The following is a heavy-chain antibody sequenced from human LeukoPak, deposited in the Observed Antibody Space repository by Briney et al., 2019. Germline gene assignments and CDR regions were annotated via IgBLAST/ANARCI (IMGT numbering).Heavy chain of an antibody. CDR1: GGSITGYY. J-gene: IGHJ4*02. CDR3: ARGRGQPDYDSSGYFDY. CDR2: IYDSGSI. V-gene: IGHV4-59*01. Sequence: SETLSLTCTVSGGSITGYYWSWIRQPPGKGLEWIGYIYDSGSIDYKPSLKSRVTISVDTSKNQFSLKLTSVTAADTAVYYCARGRGQPDYDSSGYFDYWGQGSLVTVSS. D-gene: IGHD3-22*01.